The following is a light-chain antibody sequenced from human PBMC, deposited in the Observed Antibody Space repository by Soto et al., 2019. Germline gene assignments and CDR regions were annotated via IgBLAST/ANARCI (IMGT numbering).Light chain of an antibody. J-gene: IGKJ1*01. CDR2: DAS. CDR1: QSVAKNY. CDR3: QQCAYSPRT. V-gene: IGKV3-20*01. Sequence: EIVLTQSPDTLSLSPGERATISCRASQSVAKNYLAWYQQKPGQAPRLLIDDASRRATGIPDRFTGSGSGADFALTIRRLEPEDFAVYYCQQCAYSPRTFGQGTKVEVK.